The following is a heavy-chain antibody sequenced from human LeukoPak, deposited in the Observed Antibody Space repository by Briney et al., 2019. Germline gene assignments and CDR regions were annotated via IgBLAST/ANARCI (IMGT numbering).Heavy chain of an antibody. CDR2: ISHDGSKR. CDR3: ARSDGFWSGFHDY. D-gene: IGHD3-3*01. J-gene: IGHJ4*02. Sequence: GGSLRLSCAASGFTFSNYAMNWIRQAPGKGLEWVAVISHDGSKRFYSDSVKGRFTISRDNSKNMLFGEMKSLRREDTAVYYCARSDGFWSGFHDYWGQGSPVIVSS. V-gene: IGHV3-30*03. CDR1: GFTFSNYA.